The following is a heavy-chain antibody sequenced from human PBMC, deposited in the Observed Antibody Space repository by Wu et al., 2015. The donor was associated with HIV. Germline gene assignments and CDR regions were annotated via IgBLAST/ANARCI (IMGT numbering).Heavy chain of an antibody. CDR2: VNT. Sequence: QVQLVQSRTEVKKPGASVRVSCKASGYTFTSFGICWVRQAPGQRLEWMGWVNTNYARKFQGRVTMTTDTSTNTAYLDLRSLRSDDTAVYYCAGYGSGYNWFYYWGQGTLVTVSS. J-gene: IGHJ4*02. V-gene: IGHV1-18*01. CDR3: AGYGSGYNWFYY. D-gene: IGHD5-12*01. CDR1: GYTFTSFG.